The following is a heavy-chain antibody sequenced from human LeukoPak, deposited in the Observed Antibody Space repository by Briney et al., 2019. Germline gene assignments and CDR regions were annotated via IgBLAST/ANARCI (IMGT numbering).Heavy chain of an antibody. CDR2: MSWNSGSI. CDR3: AKGTVIAVAGSFDY. CDR1: GFTFDDYA. D-gene: IGHD6-19*01. J-gene: IGHJ4*02. Sequence: GGSLRLSCAAPGFTFDDYAMHWVRQAPGKGLEWVSGMSWNSGSIGYADSVKGRFTISRDNAKNSLYLQMNSVRAEDTALYYCAKGTVIAVAGSFDYWGQGTLVTVSS. V-gene: IGHV3-9*01.